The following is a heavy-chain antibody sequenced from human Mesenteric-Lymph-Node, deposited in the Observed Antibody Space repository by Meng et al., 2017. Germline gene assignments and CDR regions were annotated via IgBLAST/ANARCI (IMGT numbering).Heavy chain of an antibody. D-gene: IGHD6-6*01. CDR1: GFTFDDYG. CDR2: INWNGGST. Sequence: GGSLRLSCAASGFTFDDYGMSWVRQAPGKGLEWVSGINWNGGSTGYADSVKGRFTISRDNAKNSLYLQMNSLRVEDTALYYCAKGYSNSPFFGMDVWGQGITVTVSS. J-gene: IGHJ6*02. V-gene: IGHV3-20*04. CDR3: AKGYSNSPFFGMDV.